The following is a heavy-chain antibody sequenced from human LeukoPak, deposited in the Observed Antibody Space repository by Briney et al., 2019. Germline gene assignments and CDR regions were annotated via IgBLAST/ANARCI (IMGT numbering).Heavy chain of an antibody. CDR2: INPSGGST. Sequence: ASVKVSCRAAGYTFTSYYMHWVRQAPGQGLEWMGIINPSGGSTSYAQKFQGRVTMTRDTSTSTVYRELSSLRSEDTAVYYCARDRKYSGSSYYYYYYYYMDVWGKGTTVTISS. CDR3: ARDRKYSGSSYYYYYYYYMDV. V-gene: IGHV1-46*01. J-gene: IGHJ6*03. D-gene: IGHD1-26*01. CDR1: GYTFTSYY.